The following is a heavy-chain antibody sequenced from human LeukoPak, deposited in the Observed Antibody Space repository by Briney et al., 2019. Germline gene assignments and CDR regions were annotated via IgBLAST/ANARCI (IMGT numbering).Heavy chain of an antibody. CDR3: AKSVDTALVTTSFDI. CDR2: IYYSERT. J-gene: IGHJ3*02. Sequence: PSETLSLTCTVSGASISSSGHYWVWIRQSPGTGQEWIASIYYSERTFYNPSLRSRVTISDDTSKNQFSLKLKSVTAADTAVYYCAKSVDTALVTTSFDIWGQGTRVTVSS. CDR1: GASISSSGHY. V-gene: IGHV4-39*01. D-gene: IGHD5-18*01.